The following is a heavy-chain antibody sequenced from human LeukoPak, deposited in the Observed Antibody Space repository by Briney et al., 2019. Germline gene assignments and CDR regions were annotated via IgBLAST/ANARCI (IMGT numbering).Heavy chain of an antibody. V-gene: IGHV3-30*03. CDR3: ATDYYDSGSYYIRGFFDY. D-gene: IGHD3-10*01. Sequence: GGSLRLSCAASGFTFSSYEMNWVRQAPGKGLEWVAVVSYDGSSKYYADSEKGRFTISRDNSKNTLYLQMNSLRAEDTAVYYCATDYYDSGSYYIRGFFDYWGQGTLVTVSS. CDR2: VSYDGSSK. J-gene: IGHJ4*02. CDR1: GFTFSSYE.